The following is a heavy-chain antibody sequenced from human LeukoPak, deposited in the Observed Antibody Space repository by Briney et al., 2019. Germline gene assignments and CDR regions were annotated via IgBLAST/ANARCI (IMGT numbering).Heavy chain of an antibody. CDR2: IYYSGST. D-gene: IGHD3-22*01. CDR3: AREVEYYDSSGSRTYYFDY. J-gene: IGHJ4*02. Sequence: SETLSLTCTVSGGSISRGSYYWGWIRQPPGKGLEWIGYIYYSGSTNYNPSLKSRVTISVDTSKNQFSLKLSSVTAADTAVYYCAREVEYYDSSGSRTYYFDYWGQGTLVTVSS. V-gene: IGHV4-61*01. CDR1: GGSISRGSYY.